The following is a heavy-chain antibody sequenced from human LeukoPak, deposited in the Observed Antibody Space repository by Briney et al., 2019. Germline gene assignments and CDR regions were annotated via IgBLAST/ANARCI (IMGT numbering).Heavy chain of an antibody. CDR2: ISGSGGST. CDR1: GFTFSSYA. V-gene: IGHV3-23*01. Sequence: GGSLRLSCAASGFTFSSYAMSWVRQAPGQGLEWVSAISGSGGSTYYADSVKGRFTISRDNSKNTLYLQMNSLRAEDTAVYYCAKDLSSSWKTDYWGQGTLVTVSS. D-gene: IGHD6-13*01. CDR3: AKDLSSSWKTDY. J-gene: IGHJ4*02.